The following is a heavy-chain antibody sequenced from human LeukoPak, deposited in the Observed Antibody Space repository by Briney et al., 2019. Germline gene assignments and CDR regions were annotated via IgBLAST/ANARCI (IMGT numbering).Heavy chain of an antibody. Sequence: GGSLRLSCKASGFTFSNYAMTWVRQAPGKGLEWVSSIRGSGASSFYADSVKGRFAMSRDNSKSTLYLQMNSLRVGDTAVYYCGRDPNGDYVGAFDFGGQGTLVTVSS. J-gene: IGHJ3*01. CDR1: GFTFSNYA. V-gene: IGHV3-23*01. CDR2: IRGSGASS. D-gene: IGHD4-17*01. CDR3: GRDPNGDYVGAFDF.